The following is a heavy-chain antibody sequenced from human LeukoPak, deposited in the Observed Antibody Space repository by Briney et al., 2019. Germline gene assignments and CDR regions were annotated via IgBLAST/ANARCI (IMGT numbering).Heavy chain of an antibody. CDR1: GFTFSSYA. J-gene: IGHJ4*02. CDR2: ISGSGGST. D-gene: IGHD2-15*01. Sequence: GGSLRLSCAASGFTFSSYAMSWVRQAPGKGLEWVSAISGSGGSTYYADSVKGRFTISRDNSKNTLYVQINSLRAEDTAVYYCAKGALGYCIGGSCRGGDYWGQGTLVTVSS. V-gene: IGHV3-23*01. CDR3: AKGALGYCIGGSCRGGDY.